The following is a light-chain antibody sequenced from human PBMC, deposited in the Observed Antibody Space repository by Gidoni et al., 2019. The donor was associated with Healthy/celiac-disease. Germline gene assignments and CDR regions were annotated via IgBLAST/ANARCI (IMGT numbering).Light chain of an antibody. CDR1: NIGSKS. Sequence: SYVLTQPPSVSVAPGNTARITCGENNIGSKSVHWYQQKPGQAPVLVVYADSDRPSGIPERFSGSNSGNTATLTISRVEAGDEADYYCQVWDSSSDPVVFGGGTKLTVL. V-gene: IGLV3-21*03. CDR3: QVWDSSSDPVV. CDR2: ADS. J-gene: IGLJ2*01.